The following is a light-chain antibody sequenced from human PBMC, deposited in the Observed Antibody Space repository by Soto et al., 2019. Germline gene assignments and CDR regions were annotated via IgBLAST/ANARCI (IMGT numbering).Light chain of an antibody. V-gene: IGLV2-14*01. CDR2: EVS. J-gene: IGLJ1*01. CDR3: SSYASSDTVCV. Sequence: SALAQPASVAGSPGQSITISCTGTSSDVGGYNYASWYQQHPAKAPKLVIYEVSNRPSGVSNRFSGSKSDKTASLTIYGLQAEDEADYYSSSYASSDTVCVFRSGPKVT. CDR1: SSDVGGYNY.